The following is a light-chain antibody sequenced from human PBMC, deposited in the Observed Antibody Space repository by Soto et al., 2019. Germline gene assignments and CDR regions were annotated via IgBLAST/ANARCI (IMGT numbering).Light chain of an antibody. CDR3: QHYGGLWT. CDR1: QTITNR. Sequence: DIQMTQSPSTVSASVGDRVTITCRASQTITNRLARYQRKPGKAPKVLIYDASNLESGVPSRFSGSGSGTEFILTISSLQPDDFATYYCQHYGGLWTFGQGTKVEVK. J-gene: IGKJ1*01. V-gene: IGKV1-5*01. CDR2: DAS.